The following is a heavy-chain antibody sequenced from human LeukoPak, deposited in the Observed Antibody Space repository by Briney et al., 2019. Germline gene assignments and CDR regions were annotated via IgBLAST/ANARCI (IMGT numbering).Heavy chain of an antibody. Sequence: PSETLSLTCAVYGGSFSGYYWSWIRQPPGKGLEWIGEINHSGSTTYNPSLKSRVTISVDTSKNQFSLKLSSVTAADTAVYYCARGHYYDSSGYYLDAFDIWGQGTMVTVSS. J-gene: IGHJ3*02. D-gene: IGHD3-22*01. CDR1: GGSFSGYY. V-gene: IGHV4-34*01. CDR3: ARGHYYDSSGYYLDAFDI. CDR2: INHSGST.